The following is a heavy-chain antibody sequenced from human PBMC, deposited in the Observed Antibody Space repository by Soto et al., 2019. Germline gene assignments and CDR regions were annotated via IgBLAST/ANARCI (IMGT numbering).Heavy chain of an antibody. Sequence: QVQLVQSGAEEKKPGASVKVSCKASGYTFTSYAMHWVRQAPGQRLEWMGWINAGNGNTKHSQKLQGRVTITRDTSASTAYMELSRLRSEDTAVYYCARDVAAADYWGQGTLVTVSS. CDR1: GYTFTSYA. CDR3: ARDVAAADY. D-gene: IGHD6-13*01. V-gene: IGHV1-3*05. J-gene: IGHJ4*02. CDR2: INAGNGNT.